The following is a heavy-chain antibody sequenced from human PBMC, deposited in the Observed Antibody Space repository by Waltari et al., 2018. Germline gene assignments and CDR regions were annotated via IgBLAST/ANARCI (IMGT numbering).Heavy chain of an antibody. CDR1: GFGFSPFP. D-gene: IGHD1-1*01. V-gene: IGHV3-23*03. CDR3: ARRVNDFYYMDV. J-gene: IGHJ6*03. CDR2: IYSDGDT. Sequence: EVQLLESGGGLVQPGGSLRLSCAASGFGFSPFPLAWVRQAPGRGPELVSVIYSDGDTYYPDSVKGRFTTSRDDAKATLYLQMNSLGPDDTAVYKCARRVNDFYYMDVWGKGTTVTVSS.